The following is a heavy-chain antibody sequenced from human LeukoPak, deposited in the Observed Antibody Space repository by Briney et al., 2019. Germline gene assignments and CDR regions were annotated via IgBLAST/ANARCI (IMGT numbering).Heavy chain of an antibody. D-gene: IGHD4-17*01. J-gene: IGHJ4*02. V-gene: IGHV3-48*04. CDR2: ISYSSYTI. CDR3: ARDGDGNFDY. Sequence: PGGSLRLSCAASGFAFSGYSMSWIRQAPGKGLEWVAYISYSSYTIHYADSVKGRFTISRDNAKNSLYLQMNSLRAEDTAIYYCARDGDGNFDYWGQGTLVTVSS. CDR1: GFAFSGYS.